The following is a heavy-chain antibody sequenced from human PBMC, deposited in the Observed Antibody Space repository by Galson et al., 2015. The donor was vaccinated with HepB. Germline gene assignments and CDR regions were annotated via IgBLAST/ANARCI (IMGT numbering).Heavy chain of an antibody. V-gene: IGHV3-30-3*01. CDR2: ISYDGSNK. CDR3: ARGYGWPDY. CDR1: GFTFSSYA. Sequence: SLRLSCAASGFTFSSYAMHWVRQAPGKGLEWVAVISYDGSNKYYADSVKGRFTISRDNSKNTLYLQMNSLRAEDTAVYYCARGYGWPDYWGQGTLVTVSS. J-gene: IGHJ4*02. D-gene: IGHD6-19*01.